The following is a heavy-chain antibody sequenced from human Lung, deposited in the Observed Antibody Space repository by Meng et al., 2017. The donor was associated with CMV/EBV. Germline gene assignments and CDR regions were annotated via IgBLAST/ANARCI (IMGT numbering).Heavy chain of an antibody. CDR1: GFTFNSYA. CDR2: ISYDGSNK. D-gene: IGHD5-18*01. CDR3: ARWGVDTAMADYYYGMAV. V-gene: IGHV3-30*04. Sequence: SCAASGFTFNSYAMHWVRQAPGKGLEWVAVISYDGSNKYYADSVKGRFTISRDNSKNTLYLQMNSLRAEDTAVYYCARWGVDTAMADYYYGMAVWGPWNXV. J-gene: IGHJ6*01.